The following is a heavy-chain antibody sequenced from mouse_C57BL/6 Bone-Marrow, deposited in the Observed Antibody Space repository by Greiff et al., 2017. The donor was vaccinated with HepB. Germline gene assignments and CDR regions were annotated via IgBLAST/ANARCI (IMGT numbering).Heavy chain of an antibody. CDR2: IYPGDGDT. V-gene: IGHV1-82*01. CDR3: AREGYYRAKGGYAMDY. Sequence: QVQLKESGPELVKPGASVKISCKASGYAFSSSWMNWVKQRPGKGLEWIGRIYPGDGDTNYNGKFKGKATLTADKSSSTAYMQLSSLTSEDSAVYCCAREGYYRAKGGYAMDYWGQGTSVTVSS. D-gene: IGHD2-14*01. J-gene: IGHJ4*01. CDR1: GYAFSSSW.